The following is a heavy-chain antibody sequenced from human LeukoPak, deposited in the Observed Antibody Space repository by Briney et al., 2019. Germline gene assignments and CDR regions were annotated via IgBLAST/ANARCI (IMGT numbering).Heavy chain of an antibody. Sequence: QPGRSLRLSCAASGFTFSSYAMHWARQAPGKGLEWVAVISYDGSNKYYADSVKGRFTISRDNSKNTLYPQMNSLRAEDTAVYYCARMWMVVAAITAYNWFDPWGQGTLVTVSS. CDR3: ARMWMVVAAITAYNWFDP. CDR2: ISYDGSNK. J-gene: IGHJ5*02. D-gene: IGHD2-15*01. V-gene: IGHV3-30-3*01. CDR1: GFTFSSYA.